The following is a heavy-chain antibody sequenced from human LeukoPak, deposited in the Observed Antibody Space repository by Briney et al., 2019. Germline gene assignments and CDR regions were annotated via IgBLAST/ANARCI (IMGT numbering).Heavy chain of an antibody. J-gene: IGHJ5*02. CDR1: GFSFDDYD. D-gene: IGHD3-16*01. CDR2: IDWKGRPA. Sequence: GGSLRLSCAASGFSFDDYDMAWLRQAPGKGLEWVSDIDWKGRPATYADSVKGRFTISRDNAKKSLYLQMDSLRAEDTALYYCAREVYRIGVGGFDPWGQGTLVIVSS. CDR3: AREVYRIGVGGFDP. V-gene: IGHV3-20*04.